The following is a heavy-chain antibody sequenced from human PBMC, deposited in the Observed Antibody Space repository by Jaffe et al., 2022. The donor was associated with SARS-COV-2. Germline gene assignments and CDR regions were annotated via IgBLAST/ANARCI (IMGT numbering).Heavy chain of an antibody. Sequence: EVQLVESGGGLVQPGGSLRLSCAASGFTFSSYDMHWVRQATGKGLEWVSAIGTAGDTYYPGSVKGRFTISRENAKNSLYLQMNSLRAGDTAVYYCARGPYGSGSYQYYYYYMDVWGKGTTVTVSS. CDR3: ARGPYGSGSYQYYYYYMDV. CDR1: GFTFSSYD. D-gene: IGHD3-10*01. J-gene: IGHJ6*03. CDR2: IGTAGDT. V-gene: IGHV3-13*01.